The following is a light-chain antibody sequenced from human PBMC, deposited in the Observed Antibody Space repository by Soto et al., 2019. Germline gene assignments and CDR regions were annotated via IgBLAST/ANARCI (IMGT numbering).Light chain of an antibody. V-gene: IGLV1-40*01. CDR3: QSYDNSLSGYV. Sequence: QSVLTQLPSVSGAPGQRVTISCTGSSSNIGAGYDVHWYQQLPGTAPKLPIYGNSNRPSGVPDRISGSKSGTSASLAITGLQAEDEADYYCQSYDNSLSGYVFGTGTKVTVL. J-gene: IGLJ1*01. CDR2: GNS. CDR1: SSNIGAGYD.